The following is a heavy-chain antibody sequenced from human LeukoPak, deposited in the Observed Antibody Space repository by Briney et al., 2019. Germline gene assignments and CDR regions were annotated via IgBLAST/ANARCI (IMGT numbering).Heavy chain of an antibody. CDR1: GFTFSNYA. D-gene: IGHD6-13*01. J-gene: IGHJ4*02. CDR3: VGSSWSRPFDY. V-gene: IGHV3-48*03. CDR2: ISSSGSTI. Sequence: GGSLRLSCAASGFTFSNYAMNWVRQAPGKGLEWVSYISSSGSTIYYADSVKGRFTISRDNAKNSLYLQMNSLRAEDTAVYYCVGSSWSRPFDYWGQGTLVTVSS.